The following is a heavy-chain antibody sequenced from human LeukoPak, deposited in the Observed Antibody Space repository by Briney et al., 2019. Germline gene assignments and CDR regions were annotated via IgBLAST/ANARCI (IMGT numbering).Heavy chain of an antibody. D-gene: IGHD2-15*01. CDR3: AKGSGGSRPYYFDY. CDR2: ITGSGGST. CDR1: GFTFSSYA. Sequence: PGRSLRLSCAASGFTFSSYAMTWVRQAPGKGLEWVSAITGSGGSTYHADSVKGRFTISRDNSKNTLYLQMDSLRAEDTAVYYCAKGSGGSRPYYFDYWGQGTLVTVSS. V-gene: IGHV3-23*01. J-gene: IGHJ4*02.